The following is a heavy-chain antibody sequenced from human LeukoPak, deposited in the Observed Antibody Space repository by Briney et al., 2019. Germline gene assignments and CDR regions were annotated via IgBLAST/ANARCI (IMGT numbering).Heavy chain of an antibody. J-gene: IGHJ4*02. CDR1: GFTFSGYA. Sequence: GGSLRLSCAASGFTFSGYAMSWVRQAPGKGLEWVSAISGSGGSTYYADSVKGRFTVSRDNSKNTLYLQMNSLRAEDTAVYYCAKARAYSSSWYTPFDYWGQGTLVTVSS. CDR2: ISGSGGST. V-gene: IGHV3-23*01. CDR3: AKARAYSSSWYTPFDY. D-gene: IGHD6-13*01.